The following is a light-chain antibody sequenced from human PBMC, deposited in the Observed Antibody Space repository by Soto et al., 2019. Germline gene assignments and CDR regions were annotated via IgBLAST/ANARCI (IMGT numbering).Light chain of an antibody. CDR2: AAS. V-gene: IGKV1-39*01. CDR3: QQSSSSPYT. CDR1: QSISNF. Sequence: DIQMTQSPSSLSASIGDTVAITCRASQSISNFVHWYQQRPGKAPKLLIYAASTLQRGVPSRFSGSGSGTDFTLTISSLQPDDFVTYFCQQSSSSPYTFGQVTRLEI. J-gene: IGKJ2*01.